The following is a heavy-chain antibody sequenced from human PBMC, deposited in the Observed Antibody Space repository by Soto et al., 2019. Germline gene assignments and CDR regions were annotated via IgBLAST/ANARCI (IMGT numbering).Heavy chain of an antibody. CDR1: GFTFRSYG. CDR3: VKDRAFRTVAGTDH. J-gene: IGHJ4*02. CDR2: IIGSGDTT. V-gene: IGHV3-23*01. D-gene: IGHD6-19*01. Sequence: TGGSLRLSCIVSGFTFRSYGMNWVRQAPGGGLEWVSNIIGSGDTTSYADSVKGRFTISRDNSQNTLFLQMDSLRVDDTATYYCVKDRAFRTVAGTDHWGQGTLVTVSS.